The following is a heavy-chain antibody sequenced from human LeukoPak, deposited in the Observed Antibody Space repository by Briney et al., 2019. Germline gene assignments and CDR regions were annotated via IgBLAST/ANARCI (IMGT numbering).Heavy chain of an antibody. CDR1: GGSFSGYY. CDR3: ASRKLGNDY. V-gene: IGHV4-34*01. CDR2: INHSGST. J-gene: IGHJ4*01. Sequence: SETLSLTCAVYGGSFSGYYWSWIRQPPGKGLEWIGEINHSGSTNYNPSLMSRVTISVDTSKNQFSLKLSSVTAADTAVYYCASRKLGNDYWGQGTLVTVSS. D-gene: IGHD7-27*01.